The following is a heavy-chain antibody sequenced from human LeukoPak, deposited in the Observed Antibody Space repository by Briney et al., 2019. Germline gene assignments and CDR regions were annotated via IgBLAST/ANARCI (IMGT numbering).Heavy chain of an antibody. J-gene: IGHJ4*02. V-gene: IGHV1-46*01. CDR2: INPSGGST. CDR3: ANSGYSSSWYSLDDY. D-gene: IGHD6-13*01. CDR1: GYSFTTYY. Sequence: ASVKVSCKASGYSFTTYYIHWVRLAPGQGLEWMGVINPSGGSTRYEQKFQGRVTITADESTSTAYMELSSLRSEDTAVYYCANSGYSSSWYSLDDYWGQGTLVTVSS.